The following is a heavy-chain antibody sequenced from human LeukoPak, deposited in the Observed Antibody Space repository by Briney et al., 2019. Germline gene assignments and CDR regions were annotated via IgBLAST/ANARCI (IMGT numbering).Heavy chain of an antibody. CDR1: GYSFTSYW. D-gene: IGHD6-13*01. CDR2: IYPGDSDT. J-gene: IGHJ5*02. CDR3: ARQRAAALWWFDP. V-gene: IGHV5-51*01. Sequence: GESLKISRKGSGYSFTSYWIGWVRQMPGKGLEWMGIIYPGDSDTRYSPSFQGQVTISADKSISTAYLQWSSLKASDTAMYYCARQRAAALWWFDPWGQGTLVTVSS.